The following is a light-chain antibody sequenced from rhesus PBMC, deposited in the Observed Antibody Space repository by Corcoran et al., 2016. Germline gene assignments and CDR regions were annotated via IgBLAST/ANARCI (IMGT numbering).Light chain of an antibody. CDR3: SSYAGSNTYI. CDR2: EVI. CDR1: SNDFGGNDY. V-gene: IGLV2-23*01. Sequence: QAALTQPPSVSGSPGQSVPISCTGTSNDFGGNDYVSWYHQHPGTAPKLMIYEVIKRPSGVSDRFSGSKSGNTASLTISGLQAEDEADYYGSSYAGSNTYIFGAGTRLTVL. J-gene: IGLJ1*01.